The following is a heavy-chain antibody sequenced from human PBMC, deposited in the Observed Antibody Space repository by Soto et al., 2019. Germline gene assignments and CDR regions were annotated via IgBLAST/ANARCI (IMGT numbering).Heavy chain of an antibody. V-gene: IGHV1-69*02. CDR1: GGTFSSYT. CDR3: APQREYYYDSSGVS. CDR2: IIPILGIA. Sequence: QVQLVQSGAEVKKPGSSVKVSCKASGGTFSSYTISWVRQAPGQGLEWMGRIIPILGIANYAQKFHGRVTITADKSTSTAYMELSSLRSEDTAVYYCAPQREYYYDSSGVSWGQGTLVTVSS. J-gene: IGHJ5*02. D-gene: IGHD3-22*01.